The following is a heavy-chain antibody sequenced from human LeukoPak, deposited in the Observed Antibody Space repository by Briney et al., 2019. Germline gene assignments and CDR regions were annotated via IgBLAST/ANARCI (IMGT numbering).Heavy chain of an antibody. CDR3: ARARITMVRGVGPLDAFDI. CDR1: GFTFSSYR. Sequence: GGSLRLSCAASGFTFSSYRMNWVRQAPGKGLEWVSYISSSSSTIYYADSVKGRFTISRDNAKNSLYLQMNSLRAEDTAVYYCARARITMVRGVGPLDAFDIWGQGTMVTVSS. D-gene: IGHD3-10*01. J-gene: IGHJ3*02. V-gene: IGHV3-48*01. CDR2: ISSSSSTI.